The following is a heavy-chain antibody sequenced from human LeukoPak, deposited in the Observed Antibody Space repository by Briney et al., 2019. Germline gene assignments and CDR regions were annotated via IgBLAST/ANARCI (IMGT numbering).Heavy chain of an antibody. D-gene: IGHD5-12*01. CDR2: IYYSGST. Sequence: SETLSLTCTVSGGSISSSKYYWGWIRQPPGRGLEWIGSIYYSGSTYYNPSLKSRVTISVDTSKNQFSLKLSSVTAADTAVYYCARDVPDRVPWLRLRSGWFDPWGQGTLVTVSS. V-gene: IGHV4-39*07. J-gene: IGHJ5*02. CDR1: GGSISSSKYY. CDR3: ARDVPDRVPWLRLRSGWFDP.